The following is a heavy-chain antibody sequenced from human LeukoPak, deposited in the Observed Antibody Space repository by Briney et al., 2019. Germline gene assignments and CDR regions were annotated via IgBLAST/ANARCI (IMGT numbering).Heavy chain of an antibody. J-gene: IGHJ4*02. CDR3: ARDRAGRSLGYFDY. V-gene: IGHV1-18*04. D-gene: IGHD6-19*01. Sequence: ASVKVSCKASGYTFTSYGISWVRQAPGQGLEWTGWISAYNGNTNYAQKLQGRVTMTTDTSTSTAYMELRSLRSDDTAVYYCARDRAGRSLGYFDYWGQGTLVTVSS. CDR2: ISAYNGNT. CDR1: GYTFTSYG.